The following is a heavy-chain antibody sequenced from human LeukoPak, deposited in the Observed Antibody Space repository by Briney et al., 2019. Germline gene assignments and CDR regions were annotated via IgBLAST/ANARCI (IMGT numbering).Heavy chain of an antibody. J-gene: IGHJ5*02. CDR1: GFTFSSYA. CDR3: VKDSFSSSWYWFDP. Sequence: GGSLRLSCSASGFTFSSYAMHWVRPPPGKGLEYVSAISSKGSSTHYADSVKGRFTISRDNSKNTLYLQMSSPRPDDTAVYYCVKDSFSSSWYWFDPWGQGTLVTVSS. V-gene: IGHV3-64D*06. CDR2: ISSKGSST. D-gene: IGHD6-13*01.